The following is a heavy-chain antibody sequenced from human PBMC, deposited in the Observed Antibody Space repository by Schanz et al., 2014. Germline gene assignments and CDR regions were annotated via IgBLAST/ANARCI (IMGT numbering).Heavy chain of an antibody. V-gene: IGHV1-18*01. CDR1: GYIFINSG. Sequence: QIQLVQSGPEVKKPGATVKVSCKASGYIFINSGISWVRQAPGQGLEWMGWISVYNHNKEYDQKFQGRVTMTTDTSTSTAYMALTDLRSDDTAVYDWARSAGRDLWSGYYTRFDYWGQGTLVTVSS. D-gene: IGHD3-3*01. J-gene: IGHJ4*02. CDR3: ARSAGRDLWSGYYTRFDY. CDR2: ISVYNHNK.